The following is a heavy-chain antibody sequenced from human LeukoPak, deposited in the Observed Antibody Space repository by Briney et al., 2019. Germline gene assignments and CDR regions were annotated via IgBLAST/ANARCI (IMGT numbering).Heavy chain of an antibody. Sequence: KPSETLSLTCSVSGGSISSFYWSWIRQPPGKGLEWIGSLYYSETTNSNPSLKSRVTISVDTSKNQFSLKLSSVTAADTAVYYCARAHSSSGYYYIDYWGQGTLVTVSS. CDR3: ARAHSSSGYYYIDY. CDR2: LYYSETT. J-gene: IGHJ4*02. D-gene: IGHD3-22*01. CDR1: GGSISSFY. V-gene: IGHV4-59*01.